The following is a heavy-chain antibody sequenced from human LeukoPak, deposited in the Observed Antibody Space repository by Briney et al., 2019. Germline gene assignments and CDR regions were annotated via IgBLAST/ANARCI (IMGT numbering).Heavy chain of an antibody. CDR3: AKRDRVTEFDY. J-gene: IGHJ4*02. CDR2: IQPNGKDK. CDR1: GFTFNNYG. V-gene: IGHV3-30*02. D-gene: IGHD2-21*02. Sequence: GGSLRLSCAASGFTFNNYGMHWVRQAPGKGPEWVTLIQPNGKDKYYADSVKGRFTVSRDNSNNMLNLQLNSLRVDDTAIYYCAKRDRVTEFDYWGQGTLVTVSS.